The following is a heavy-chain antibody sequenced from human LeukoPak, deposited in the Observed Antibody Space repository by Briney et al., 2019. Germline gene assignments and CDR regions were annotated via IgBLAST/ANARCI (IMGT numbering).Heavy chain of an antibody. V-gene: IGHV3-23*01. Sequence: GGSLRLSCAASGFTFSNYDMYWVRQAPGKGLEWVSAISGSGGSTYYADSVKGRFTISRDNSKNTLYLQMNSLRAEDTAVYYCAKGLEYSSSWYSSYWYFDLWGRGTLVTVSS. CDR1: GFTFSNYD. D-gene: IGHD6-13*01. CDR2: ISGSGGST. CDR3: AKGLEYSSSWYSSYWYFDL. J-gene: IGHJ2*01.